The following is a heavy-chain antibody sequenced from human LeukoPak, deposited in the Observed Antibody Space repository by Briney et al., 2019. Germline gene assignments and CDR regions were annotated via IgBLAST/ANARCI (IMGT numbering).Heavy chain of an antibody. CDR1: GFTFTSYA. CDR3: SRGSRIVGDTASFDI. Sequence: PGGSLRLSCAASGFTFTSYAMNRVRQAPGKGLVWVSSISSRGTYTSYADSLEGRFTISRDNAQNSLYLQMNSLRAEDTAVYYCSRGSRIVGDTASFDIWGQGTLVIVSP. J-gene: IGHJ4*02. V-gene: IGHV3-21*01. CDR2: ISSRGTYT. D-gene: IGHD1-26*01.